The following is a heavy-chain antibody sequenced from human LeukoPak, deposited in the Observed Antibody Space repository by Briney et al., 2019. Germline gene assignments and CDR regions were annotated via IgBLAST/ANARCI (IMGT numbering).Heavy chain of an antibody. D-gene: IGHD3-22*01. V-gene: IGHV4-59*08. J-gene: IGHJ5*02. CDR3: ARVSDYYDSSGYNGWFDP. CDR1: GGSISSYY. CDR2: IYYSGST. Sequence: SETLSLTCTVSGGSISSYYWSWIRQPPGKGLEWIGYIYYSGSTNYNPSLKSRVTISVDTSKNQFSLKLSSVTAADTAVYYCARVSDYYDSSGYNGWFDPWGQGTLVTVSS.